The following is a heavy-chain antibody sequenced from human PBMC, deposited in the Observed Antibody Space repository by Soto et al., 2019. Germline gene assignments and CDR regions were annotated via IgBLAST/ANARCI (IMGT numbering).Heavy chain of an antibody. Sequence: QITLKESGPTLVKPTQTLTLTCTFSGFSLSTSGVGVGWIRQPPGKALEWLALIYWDDDKRYSPSLKSRLTITKDTAKNHVVLTMTNMDPVDTATYYCAHHRPLLGATTYLVDYWGQGTLVTVSS. J-gene: IGHJ4*02. CDR2: IYWDDDK. CDR3: AHHRPLLGATTYLVDY. V-gene: IGHV2-5*02. CDR1: GFSLSTSGVG. D-gene: IGHD1-26*01.